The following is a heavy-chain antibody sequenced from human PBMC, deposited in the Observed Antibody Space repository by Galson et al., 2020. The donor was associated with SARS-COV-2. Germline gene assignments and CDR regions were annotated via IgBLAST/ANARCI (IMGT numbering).Heavy chain of an antibody. J-gene: IGHJ4*02. CDR1: GFTFSNAW. CDR2: IKSKTDGGTT. Sequence: GESLKISCAASGFTFSNAWMSWVRQAPGKGLEWVGRIKSKTDGGTTDYAAPVKGRFTISRDDSKNTLYLQMNSLKTEDTAVYYCTTDLTDYYDSSGYSFDYWGQGTLVTVSS. CDR3: TTDLTDYYDSSGYSFDY. D-gene: IGHD3-22*01. V-gene: IGHV3-15*01.